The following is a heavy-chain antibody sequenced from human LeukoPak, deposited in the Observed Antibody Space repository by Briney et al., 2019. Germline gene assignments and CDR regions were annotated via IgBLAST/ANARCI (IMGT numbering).Heavy chain of an antibody. CDR1: GFTLSNYW. CDR3: SRDSVKKDDY. V-gene: IGHV3-7*01. D-gene: IGHD3-10*01. Sequence: GGSLRLSCAASGFTLSNYWMTWVRQAPGKGLEWVANINEDGTTKYHMDSVKGRFTISRDNAKNSLYLQMNSLRAEDAAVYYCSRDSVKKDDYWGQGTLVTVSS. CDR2: INEDGTTK. J-gene: IGHJ4*02.